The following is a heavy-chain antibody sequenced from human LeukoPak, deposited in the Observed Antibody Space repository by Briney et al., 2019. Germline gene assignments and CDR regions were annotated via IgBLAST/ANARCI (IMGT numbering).Heavy chain of an antibody. CDR1: GFSFSSYA. V-gene: IGHV3-23*01. D-gene: IGHD6-6*01. CDR2: ISGSASTT. CDR3: AKRFQYNFDF. J-gene: IGHJ4*02. Sequence: PGGSLRLSCAASGFSFSSYAMSWVRQAPGKGLEWVSGISGSASTTYYADSVKGRFTISRDNSKNTLYLQMNSLRAEDTAVYYCAKRFQYNFDFWGQGTLVTVSS.